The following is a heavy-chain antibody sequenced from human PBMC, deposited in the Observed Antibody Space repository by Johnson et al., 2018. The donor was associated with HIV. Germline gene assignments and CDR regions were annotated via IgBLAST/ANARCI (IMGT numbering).Heavy chain of an antibody. Sequence: QVQLVESGGGVVQPGRSLRLSCAASGFIFRSYPMNWVRQAPGKGLEWVAIISYDGSRKYYADSVKGRFTISRDNSKNTLYLQMNSLRAEDTAVYYCAEGWWPGSFDIWGQGTMVSVSS. CDR1: GFIFRSYP. J-gene: IGHJ3*02. V-gene: IGHV3-30-3*02. CDR3: AEGWWPGSFDI. CDR2: ISYDGSRK. D-gene: IGHD2-15*01.